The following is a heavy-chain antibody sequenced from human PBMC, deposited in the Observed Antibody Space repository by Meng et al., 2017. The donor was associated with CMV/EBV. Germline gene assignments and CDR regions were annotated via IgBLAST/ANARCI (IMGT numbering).Heavy chain of an antibody. CDR2: ISYDGSKK. CDR1: GFTLSSYD. CDR3: AREDGSGRYNGGLYYYGMDV. J-gene: IGHJ6*02. V-gene: IGHV3-30-3*01. D-gene: IGHD3-10*01. Sequence: GGSLRLSCAASGFTLSSYDMHWVRQAPGKGLEWVAGISYDGSKKYYADSVKGRLTISRDNAKNTLYMQMNSLRAEDTAVYYCAREDGSGRYNGGLYYYGMDVWGQGTTVTVSS.